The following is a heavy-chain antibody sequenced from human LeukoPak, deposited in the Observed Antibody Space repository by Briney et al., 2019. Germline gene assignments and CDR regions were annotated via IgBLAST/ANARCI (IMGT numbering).Heavy chain of an antibody. CDR1: GGTFSSYA. V-gene: IGHV1-69*13. J-gene: IGHJ4*02. Sequence: ASVKVSCKASGGTFSSYAISWVRQAPGQGLEWMGGIIPIFGTANYAQKFQGRVTITADESTSTAYMELSSLRSEDTAVYYCARGRDGYNINSLGRFDYWGQGTLVTVSS. D-gene: IGHD5-24*01. CDR2: IIPIFGTA. CDR3: ARGRDGYNINSLGRFDY.